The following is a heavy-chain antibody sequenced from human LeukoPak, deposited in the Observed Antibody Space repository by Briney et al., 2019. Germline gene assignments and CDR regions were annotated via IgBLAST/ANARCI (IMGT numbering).Heavy chain of an antibody. CDR3: ARDKYTTSSGASSEFDY. Sequence: SETLSLTCAVSGYSIGSGYYWAWIRQPPGKGLEWIGSIYHSGSTYYNPSLKSRVSISVDRSRNQFSLKMTSVTAADTAVFYCARDKYTTSSGASSEFDYWGQGTLVIVSS. CDR1: GYSIGSGYY. CDR2: IYHSGST. D-gene: IGHD6-6*01. J-gene: IGHJ4*02. V-gene: IGHV4-38-2*01.